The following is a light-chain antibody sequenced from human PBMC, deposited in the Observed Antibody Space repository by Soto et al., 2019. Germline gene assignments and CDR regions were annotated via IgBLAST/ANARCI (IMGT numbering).Light chain of an antibody. CDR1: NSNIGSNT. Sequence: QPVVTQPPSASGTPGQRVTIPCSGSNSNIGSNTVNWYQQLPGAAPKLLIYSNNQRPSGVPDRFSGSKSGTSASLAITGLQSEDEADYYCAGWDDSLNGVVFGGGTKLTVL. J-gene: IGLJ2*01. V-gene: IGLV1-44*01. CDR3: AGWDDSLNGVV. CDR2: SNN.